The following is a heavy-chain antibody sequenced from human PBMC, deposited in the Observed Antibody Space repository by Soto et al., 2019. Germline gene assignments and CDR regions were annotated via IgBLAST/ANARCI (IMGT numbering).Heavy chain of an antibody. CDR1: GYTFTGYY. CDR3: ATGRAAAGTSDYYYGMDC. V-gene: IGHV1-2*04. Sequence: QVQLVQSGAEVKKPGASVKVSCKASGYTFTGYYMHWVRQAPGQGLEWMGWINPNSGGTNYAQKFQGWVTMTRDTSISPGSMEVGRRRADDTAVYYGATGRAAAGTSDYYYGMDCWGQGTTVTVSS. CDR2: INPNSGGT. D-gene: IGHD6-13*01. J-gene: IGHJ6*02.